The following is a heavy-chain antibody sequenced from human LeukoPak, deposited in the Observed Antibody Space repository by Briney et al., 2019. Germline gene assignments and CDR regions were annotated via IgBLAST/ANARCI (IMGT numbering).Heavy chain of an antibody. CDR3: SKDGSVGYCGGDCKILDY. CDR1: GFTFSSYA. V-gene: IGHV3-23*01. Sequence: GGSLRLSCAASGFTFSSYAMSWVRQAPGKGLEWVSAISGSGGSTYYADSVKGRFTISRDNSKNTLYLQMNSLRAEDTAVYYCSKDGSVGYCGGDCKILDYWGQGTLVAVSS. D-gene: IGHD2-21*01. CDR2: ISGSGGST. J-gene: IGHJ4*02.